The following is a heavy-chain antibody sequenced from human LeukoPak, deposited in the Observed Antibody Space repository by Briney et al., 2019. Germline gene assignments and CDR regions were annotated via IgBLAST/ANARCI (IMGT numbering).Heavy chain of an antibody. CDR1: GFTFSSYA. D-gene: IGHD6-13*01. V-gene: IGHV3-30-3*01. CDR2: ISYDGSNK. Sequence: GGSLRLSCAASGFTFSSYAMHWDRQAPGKGLEWVAVISYDGSNKYYADSVKGRFTISRDNSKNTLYLQMNSLRAEDTAVYYCARGYGIAAGDWGQGTLVTVSS. CDR3: ARGYGIAAGD. J-gene: IGHJ4*02.